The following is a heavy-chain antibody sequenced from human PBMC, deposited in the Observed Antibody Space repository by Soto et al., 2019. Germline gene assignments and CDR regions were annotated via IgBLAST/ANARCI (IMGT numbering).Heavy chain of an antibody. CDR2: IYYSGRT. CDR1: GESISSSSYY. V-gene: IGHV4-39*01. CDR3: ARQRTTVVTQAYFDH. D-gene: IGHD2-21*02. Sequence: PSETLSLTCIVSGESISSSSYYWGWIRQPPGKGLEWIGSIYYSGRTYYNPSCKIRATIAIDTSKNQFSLKLSSVTATDKAVYYCARQRTTVVTQAYFDHWGQGALVTVSS. J-gene: IGHJ4*02.